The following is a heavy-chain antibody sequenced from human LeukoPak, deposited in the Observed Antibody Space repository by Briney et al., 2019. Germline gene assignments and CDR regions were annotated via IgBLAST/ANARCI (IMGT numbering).Heavy chain of an antibody. CDR3: ARDNSVEDTAWWFDP. CDR1: GGSISSSGYS. D-gene: IGHD4-23*01. V-gene: IGHV4-30-4*07. Sequence: SETLSLTCAVSGGSISSSGYSWSWIRQPPGKGLEWIGFIYYSGSTYYNPSLKSRVTISVDTSKNQFSLKLSSVTAADTAVYYCARDNSVEDTAWWFDPWGRGTLVTVSS. J-gene: IGHJ5*02. CDR2: IYYSGST.